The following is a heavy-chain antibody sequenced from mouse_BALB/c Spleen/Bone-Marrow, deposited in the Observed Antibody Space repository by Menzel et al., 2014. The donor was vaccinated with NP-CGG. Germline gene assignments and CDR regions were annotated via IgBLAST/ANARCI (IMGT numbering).Heavy chain of an antibody. D-gene: IGHD2-2*01. V-gene: IGHV14-3*02. CDR3: ARNYGYGKSFAY. J-gene: IGHJ3*01. CDR1: GFNIKDTY. Sequence: VQLQQPGAELVKPGASVKLSCIASGFNIKDTYMHWVKQRPEQGLEWIGRIDPANGNTKYDPKFQGKATITADTSSNTAYLQLSSLTSEDTAIYYCARNYGYGKSFAYWGQGTLVTVSA. CDR2: IDPANGNT.